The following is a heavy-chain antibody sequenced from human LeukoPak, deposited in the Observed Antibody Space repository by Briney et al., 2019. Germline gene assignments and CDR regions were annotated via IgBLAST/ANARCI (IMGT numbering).Heavy chain of an antibody. Sequence: ASVKVSCKVSGYTLTELSMHWVRQAPGKGLEWMGGFDPEDGETIYAQKFQGRVTMTEDTSTDTAYMELSSLRSEDTAVYYCATGSSRNYYYYYGMDAWGQGTTVTVSS. CDR3: ATGSSRNYYYYYGMDA. V-gene: IGHV1-24*01. CDR1: GYTLTELS. J-gene: IGHJ6*02. CDR2: FDPEDGET. D-gene: IGHD1-14*01.